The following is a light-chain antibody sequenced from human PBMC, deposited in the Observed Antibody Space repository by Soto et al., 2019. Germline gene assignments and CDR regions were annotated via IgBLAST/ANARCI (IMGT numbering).Light chain of an antibody. V-gene: IGKV3-20*01. Sequence: EIVLTQSPGTLSLSPGERATLSCRASQSVSNNYLAWYQQKPGQAPRLLIYGASSRATSVPDRFSGSGSGTDFTLTISRLEPEDFAVYYCHQYGTSTFTFGPGTKVDIK. J-gene: IGKJ3*01. CDR2: GAS. CDR1: QSVSNNY. CDR3: HQYGTSTFT.